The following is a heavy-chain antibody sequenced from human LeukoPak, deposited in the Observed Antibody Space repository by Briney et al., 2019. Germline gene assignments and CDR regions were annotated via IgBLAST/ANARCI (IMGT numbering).Heavy chain of an antibody. CDR1: GFTVSSNY. CDR3: ARDYYDILTGHAFDI. Sequence: PGGSLRLSCAASGFTVSSNYMSWVRQAPGKGLERVSVIYSGGSTYYADSVKGRFTISRDNSKNTLYLQMNSLRAEDTAVYYCARDYYDILTGHAFDIWGQGTMVTVSS. J-gene: IGHJ3*02. V-gene: IGHV3-53*01. CDR2: IYSGGST. D-gene: IGHD3-9*01.